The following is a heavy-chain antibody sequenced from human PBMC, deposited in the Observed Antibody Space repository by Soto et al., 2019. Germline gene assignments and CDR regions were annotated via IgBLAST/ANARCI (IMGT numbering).Heavy chain of an antibody. CDR3: ARVYRDHVVRVGVRVCAFDI. CDR2: ISSSSSYI. D-gene: IGHD3-16*01. V-gene: IGHV3-21*01. CDR1: GFTFSSYS. Sequence: GGSLRLSCAASGFTFSSYSMNWVRQAPGKGLEWVSSISSSSSYIYYADSVKGRFTISRDNAKNSLYLQMNSLRAEDTAVYYCARVYRDHVVRVGVRVCAFDIWGQGTMVTVSS. J-gene: IGHJ3*02.